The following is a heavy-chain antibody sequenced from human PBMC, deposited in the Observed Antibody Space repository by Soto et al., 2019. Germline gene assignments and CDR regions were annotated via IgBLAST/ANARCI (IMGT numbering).Heavy chain of an antibody. CDR1: GYSISNGYY. CDR2: IYDSGTT. CDR3: VRDRYSYGSYVAK. D-gene: IGHD5-18*01. V-gene: IGHV4-38-2*02. Sequence: SETLSLTCTVSGYSISNGYYWGWIRQSPEKGLECIGTIYDSGTTYYNPSLKSRVIMSIDTSKNQFSLNLKSVTAADTAVYYCVRDRYSYGSYVAKWGQGTLVTVSS. J-gene: IGHJ4*02.